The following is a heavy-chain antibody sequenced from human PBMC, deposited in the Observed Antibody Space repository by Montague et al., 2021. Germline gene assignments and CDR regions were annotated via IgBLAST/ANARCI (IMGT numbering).Heavy chain of an antibody. CDR3: ASWMH. Sequence: SETLSLTCASSNAPSIFHNWSSTRNTPGRTLARIGLIDHNVDTPYNPSLKSRATMSVDTSKSQLSLRFSFVTAADTALYNCASWMHWGQGKLVTVSS. D-gene: IGHD2-2*03. V-gene: IGHV4-59*11. CDR2: IDHNVDT. CDR1: NAPSIFHN. J-gene: IGHJ4*02.